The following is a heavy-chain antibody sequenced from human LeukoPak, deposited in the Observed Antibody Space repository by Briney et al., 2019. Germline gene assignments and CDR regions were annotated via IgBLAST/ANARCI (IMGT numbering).Heavy chain of an antibody. V-gene: IGHV1-8*02. CDR1: GYTFTNYD. J-gene: IGHJ5*02. CDR2: MKPNSDNT. Sequence: ASVKVSCKASGYTFTNYDINWVRQATGQGPEWMGWMKPNSDNTGYAQKFQDRVAMTRNTSLDTAYMQLSSLTSEDTAVYYCARGRDPQPGWGSYWPFDPWGQGTLVIVSS. CDR3: ARGRDPQPGWGSYWPFDP. D-gene: IGHD3-16*01.